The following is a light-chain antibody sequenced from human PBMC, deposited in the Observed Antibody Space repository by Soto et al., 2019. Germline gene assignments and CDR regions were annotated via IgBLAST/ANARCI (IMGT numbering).Light chain of an antibody. Sequence: QSALTQPPSASGSPGQSVTISCTGTSSDVGGYNYVSWYQQHPGKAPKLMIYEVSKRPSGVPDRFSGSKSGNTASLTVSGXXXXXXXDYYCSSYAGSNTLVFGGGTKLTVL. CDR1: SSDVGGYNY. V-gene: IGLV2-8*01. J-gene: IGLJ2*01. CDR2: EVS. CDR3: SSYAGSNTLV.